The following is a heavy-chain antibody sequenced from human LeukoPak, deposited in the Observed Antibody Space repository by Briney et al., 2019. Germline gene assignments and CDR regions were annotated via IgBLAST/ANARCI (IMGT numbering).Heavy chain of an antibody. J-gene: IGHJ4*02. CDR2: IYYSGST. CDR1: GGSISSGDYY. CDR3: ARGGTSSSEPFDF. Sequence: PSETLSLTCTVSGGSISSGDYYWSWIRQPPGKGLEWIGYIYYSGSTYYNPSLKSRVTISVDTSKNQFSLKLSSVTAADTAMYYCARGGTSSSEPFDFWGQGTLVTVSS. D-gene: IGHD6-6*01. V-gene: IGHV4-30-4*01.